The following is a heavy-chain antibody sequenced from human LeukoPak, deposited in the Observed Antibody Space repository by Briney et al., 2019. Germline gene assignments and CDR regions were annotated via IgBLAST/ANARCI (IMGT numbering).Heavy chain of an antibody. CDR3: ARDAAGEGRLVITWFDA. D-gene: IGHD3-9*01. CDR2: IYYSGST. V-gene: IGHV4-39*06. Sequence: SETLSLTCTVSGGSISSRSYYWGWIRQPPGKGLEWIGSIYYSGSTYYNPSLKSRVTITVDMSKNQFALKLNSVSAADTAVYFCARDAAGEGRLVITWFDAWGQGTLVTVSS. J-gene: IGHJ5*02. CDR1: GGSISSRSYY.